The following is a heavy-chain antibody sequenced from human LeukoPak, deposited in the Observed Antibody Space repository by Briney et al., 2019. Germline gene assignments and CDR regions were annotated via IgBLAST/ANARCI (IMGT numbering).Heavy chain of an antibody. J-gene: IGHJ6*02. D-gene: IGHD1-26*01. CDR3: ARDLGSGSYYYYYGMDV. CDR1: GFTFSSYW. V-gene: IGHV3-74*01. CDR2: INSDGSST. Sequence: GGSLRLSCAASGFTFSSYWMHWVRQAPGKGLVWVSRINSDGSSTSYADSVKGRFTISSDNAKNTLYLQMNSLRAEDTAVYYCARDLGSGSYYYYYGMDVWGQGTTVTVSS.